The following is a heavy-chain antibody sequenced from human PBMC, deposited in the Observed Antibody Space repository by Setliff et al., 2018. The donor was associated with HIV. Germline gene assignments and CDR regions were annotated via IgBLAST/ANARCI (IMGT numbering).Heavy chain of an antibody. D-gene: IGHD3-10*01. J-gene: IGHJ4*02. Sequence: PSETLSLTCTVSGGSLSSFYWSWIRQPPGKGLEWIGYISYSGNTNYNPSLKSRVTISVDTSKNQFSLNMRSVTAADTAVYYCARQHPGVGWLYFDYWAQGTLVTVSS. V-gene: IGHV4-59*08. CDR2: ISYSGNT. CDR1: GGSLSSFY. CDR3: ARQHPGVGWLYFDY.